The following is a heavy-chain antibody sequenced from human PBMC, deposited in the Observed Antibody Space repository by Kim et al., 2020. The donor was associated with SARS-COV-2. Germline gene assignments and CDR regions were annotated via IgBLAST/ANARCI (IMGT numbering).Heavy chain of an antibody. CDR1: VGSFSGYF. J-gene: IGHJ3*01. D-gene: IGHD3-10*01. Sequence: SETLSLTCAVYVGSFSGYFWTWVRQVPGKGLEWIGETDPSGDTRYNPSLQSRVTILVDKSKNQFSLRLISVISADTAVYYCARQGSGSGTHVAFHLWG. CDR3: ARQGSGSGTHVAFHL. CDR2: TDPSGDT. V-gene: IGHV4-34*01.